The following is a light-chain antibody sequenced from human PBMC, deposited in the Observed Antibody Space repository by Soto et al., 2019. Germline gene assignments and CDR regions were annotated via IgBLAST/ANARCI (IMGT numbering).Light chain of an antibody. J-gene: IGKJ1*01. Sequence: DIQLTQSPSLLSASVGDRVTITCRASQGISTYLAWYQQTSGKAPKLLIYDASALPRGVPSRFSGSGSGTKFTLTIASLQPDDFATYYCQQYETFSGTFGPGTKVDIK. V-gene: IGKV1-9*01. CDR2: DAS. CDR3: QQYETFSGT. CDR1: QGISTY.